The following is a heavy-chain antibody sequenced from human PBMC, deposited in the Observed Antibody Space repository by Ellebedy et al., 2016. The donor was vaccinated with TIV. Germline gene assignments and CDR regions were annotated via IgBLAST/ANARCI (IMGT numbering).Heavy chain of an antibody. V-gene: IGHV3-64D*06. D-gene: IGHD2-21*02. CDR1: GFTFSHYA. J-gene: IGHJ4*02. CDR2: MNNNGGNT. Sequence: PGGSLRLSCSASGFTFSHYAMHWVRQAPGKGLEYVSAMNNNGGNTYYADSVKGRFTISRDNSKNTLYLQMNSLRPEDTAKYYCVKDRGDIIRDFDYWGQGTLVTVSS. CDR3: VKDRGDIIRDFDY.